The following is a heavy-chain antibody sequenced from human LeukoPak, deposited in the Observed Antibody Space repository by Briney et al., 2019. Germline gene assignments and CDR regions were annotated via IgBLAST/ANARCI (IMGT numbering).Heavy chain of an antibody. CDR1: GYTFTDYY. CDR2: INPSGGST. D-gene: IGHD1/OR15-1a*01. V-gene: IGHV1-46*01. Sequence: ASVKVSCKASGYTFTDYYMHWVRQAPGQGLEWMGIINPSGGSTSYAQKLQGRVTMTRDTSTSTVYMELSSLRSEDTAVYYCARGHGEQRKYFDLWGCGTLVTVSS. CDR3: ARGHGEQRKYFDL. J-gene: IGHJ2*01.